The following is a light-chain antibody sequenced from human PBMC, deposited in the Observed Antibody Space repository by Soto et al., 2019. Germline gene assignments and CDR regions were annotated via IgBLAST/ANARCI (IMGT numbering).Light chain of an antibody. CDR3: CSYAGNSIYV. V-gene: IGLV2-23*01. CDR1: SSDVGSYNL. CDR2: EGS. J-gene: IGLJ1*01. Sequence: QSVLTQPASVSGSPGQSITISCTGTSSDVGSYNLVSWYQQHPGKAPKVMIYEGSKRPSGVSNRFSASKSGTTASLTISGLQAEDEADYYCCSYAGNSIYVFGSGTKLTVL.